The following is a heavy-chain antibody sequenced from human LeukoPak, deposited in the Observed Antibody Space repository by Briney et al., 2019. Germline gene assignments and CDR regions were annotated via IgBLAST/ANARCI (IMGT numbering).Heavy chain of an antibody. D-gene: IGHD4-17*01. J-gene: IGHJ4*02. Sequence: GSLRLSCAASGFTFSSYAMSWVRQAPGKGLEWIGSIYYSGSTYYNPSLKSRVTISVDTSKNQFSLKLSSVTAADTAVYYCARGVGGDYDYWGQGTLVTVSS. CDR1: GFTFSSYA. V-gene: IGHV4-39*01. CDR2: IYYSGST. CDR3: ARGVGGDYDY.